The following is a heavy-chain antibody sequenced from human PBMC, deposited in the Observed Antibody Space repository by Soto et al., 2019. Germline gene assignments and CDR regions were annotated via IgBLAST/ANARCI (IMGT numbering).Heavy chain of an antibody. CDR2: ISGSGGST. CDR3: AKDPRSTSKSPAWFDP. D-gene: IGHD2-2*01. J-gene: IGHJ5*02. Sequence: HPGGSLRLSCAASGFTFSSYAMSWVRQAPGKGLEWVSAISGSGGSTYYADSVKGRFTISRDNSKNTLYLQMNSLRAEDTAVYYSAKDPRSTSKSPAWFDPWGQGTLVTVSS. CDR1: GFTFSSYA. V-gene: IGHV3-23*01.